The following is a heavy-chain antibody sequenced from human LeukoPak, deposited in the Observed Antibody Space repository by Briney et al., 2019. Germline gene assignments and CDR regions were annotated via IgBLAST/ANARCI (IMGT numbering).Heavy chain of an antibody. CDR2: IYYNGST. CDR3: ARKYYDILTGAAWYFDL. CDR1: GGSVSSGSYY. Sequence: SETLSLTCTVSGGSVSSGSYYWSWIRQPPGKGLEWIGYIYYNGSTNYNPSLKSRVTISVDTSKNQFSLKLSSVTAADTAVYYCARKYYDILTGAAWYFDLWGRGTLVTVSS. J-gene: IGHJ2*01. V-gene: IGHV4-61*01. D-gene: IGHD3-9*01.